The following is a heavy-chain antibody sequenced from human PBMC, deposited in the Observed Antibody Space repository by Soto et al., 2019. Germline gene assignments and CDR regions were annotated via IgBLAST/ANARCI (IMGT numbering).Heavy chain of an antibody. J-gene: IGHJ4*02. CDR1: GGSISSGGYY. CDR3: ATWGAYDSSGYSLDY. D-gene: IGHD3-22*01. V-gene: IGHV4-31*03. Sequence: QVQLQESGPGLVKPSQTLSLTCTVSGGSISSGGYYWSWIRQHPGKGLEWIGYIYYSGSTYYNPSLQSRVTISVDTSKNQCSLKLSSVTAADTAVYYCATWGAYDSSGYSLDYWGQGTLVTVSS. CDR2: IYYSGST.